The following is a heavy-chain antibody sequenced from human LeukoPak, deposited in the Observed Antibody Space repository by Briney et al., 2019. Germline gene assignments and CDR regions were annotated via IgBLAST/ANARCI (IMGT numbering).Heavy chain of an antibody. CDR3: AKDRRGSCNAGSCYCCDY. CDR2: IRFDGSDE. J-gene: IGHJ4*02. CDR1: EFTFNSYG. D-gene: IGHD2-15*01. Sequence: GGSLRLSCTASEFTFNSYGMHWVRQAPGKGLEWVAFIRFDGSDEHYEDSVKGRFTISRDNSKNTLYLQMNSLRAEDTAVYYCAKDRRGSCNAGSCYCCDYWGRGALVTVSS. V-gene: IGHV3-30*02.